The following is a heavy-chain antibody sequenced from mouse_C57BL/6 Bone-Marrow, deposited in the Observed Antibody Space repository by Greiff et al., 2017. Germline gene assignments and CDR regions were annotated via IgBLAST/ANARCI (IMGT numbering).Heavy chain of an antibody. Sequence: QVQLQQPGAELVKPGASVKLSCKASGYTFTSYWMHWVKQRPGQGLEWIGMIHPNSGSTNYNEKFKSKATLTVDKSSSTAHMQLSSLTSADSAVYYCARERGLRPYYWGQGTTLTVSS. D-gene: IGHD2-4*01. CDR1: GYTFTSYW. CDR2: IHPNSGST. J-gene: IGHJ2*01. CDR3: ARERGLRPYY. V-gene: IGHV1-64*01.